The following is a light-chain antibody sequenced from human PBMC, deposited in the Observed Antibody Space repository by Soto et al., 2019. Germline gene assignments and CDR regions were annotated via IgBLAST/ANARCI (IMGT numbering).Light chain of an antibody. CDR2: GAS. Sequence: EIVLTQSPDPLSLSPGERVPLSCTGSQTVIRNYLAWHQQKPGQTPRLRVYGASSRATGIPDRFSGSGSGTDCTLTISRLEPEDFAVYYCQQHSTSPITFGQGTRLEIK. J-gene: IGKJ5*01. V-gene: IGKV3-20*01. CDR3: QQHSTSPIT. CDR1: QTVIRNY.